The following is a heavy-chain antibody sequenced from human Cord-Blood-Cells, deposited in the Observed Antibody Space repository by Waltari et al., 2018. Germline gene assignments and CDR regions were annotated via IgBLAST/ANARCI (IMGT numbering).Heavy chain of an antibody. V-gene: IGHV4-34*01. CDR3: ARVGYCSSTSCYTGRWYFDL. Sequence: QVQLQQWGAGLLKPSETMSLTCAVYGGSFSGYYWSWIRQPPGKGLDWVGEINHSGSTNNNPALKGGVTRSVDTSNNQLSLKLSSVTAADTAVYYCARVGYCSSTSCYTGRWYFDLWGRGTLVTVSS. CDR1: GGSFSGYY. CDR2: INHSGST. J-gene: IGHJ2*01. D-gene: IGHD2-2*02.